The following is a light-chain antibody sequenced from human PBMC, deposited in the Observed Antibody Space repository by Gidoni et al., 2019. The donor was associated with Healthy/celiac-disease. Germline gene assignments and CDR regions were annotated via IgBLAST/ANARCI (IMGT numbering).Light chain of an antibody. CDR2: AAS. Sequence: DIQITQSPSSLSASVGDRVTITCRASQSISSYLNWYQQKPGKAPKLLIYAASSLQSGVPSRFSGSGSGTDFTLTISSLQPEDFATYYCQQSYSTPITVGQGTQLEIK. J-gene: IGKJ5*01. CDR3: QQSYSTPIT. CDR1: QSISSY. V-gene: IGKV1-39*01.